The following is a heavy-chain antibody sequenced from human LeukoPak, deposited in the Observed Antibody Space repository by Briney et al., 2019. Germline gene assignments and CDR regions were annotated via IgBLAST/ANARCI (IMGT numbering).Heavy chain of an antibody. J-gene: IGHJ2*01. CDR3: AIVPHQSSSWSFDL. Sequence: NPSETLSLTCTVSGGSISSYYWSWIRQPPGKGLEWMGYIYYSGSTNYNPSLKSRVTISVDTSKNQFSLKLSSVTAADTAVYYCAIVPHQSSSWSFDLWGRGTLVTVSS. V-gene: IGHV4-59*01. CDR1: GGSISSYY. D-gene: IGHD6-13*01. CDR2: IYYSGST.